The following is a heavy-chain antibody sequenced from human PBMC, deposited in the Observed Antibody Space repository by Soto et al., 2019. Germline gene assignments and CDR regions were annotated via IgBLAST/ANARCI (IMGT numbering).Heavy chain of an antibody. CDR1: GFSFSDLG. CDR3: ANAGYLGYASIKAY. Sequence: QVQLVESGGGVVQPGTSLRLSCAASGFSFSDLGMHWVRQAPGKGLEWVTVISFDGSNKYYTGSVKGRFTISRDNSKNTVYLQMNSLRVEDTAVYYCANAGYLGYASIKAYWGQGTLVTVSS. CDR2: ISFDGSNK. D-gene: IGHD6-13*01. J-gene: IGHJ4*02. V-gene: IGHV3-30*18.